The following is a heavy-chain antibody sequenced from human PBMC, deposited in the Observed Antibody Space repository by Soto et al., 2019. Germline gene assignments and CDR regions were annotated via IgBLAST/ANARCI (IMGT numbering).Heavy chain of an antibody. CDR2: INSDGSRT. Sequence: EVQLVESGGGLLQPGGSLRLSCAASGFTFSSYWMHWVRQAPGKGLVWVSRINSDGSRTTYADSVKGRFTISRDNAKNPQYLQMNSLRAEDTAVYYCASTVSMVRGHGMDVWGQGTTVTVSS. CDR3: ASTVSMVRGHGMDV. D-gene: IGHD3-10*01. J-gene: IGHJ6*02. CDR1: GFTFSSYW. V-gene: IGHV3-74*03.